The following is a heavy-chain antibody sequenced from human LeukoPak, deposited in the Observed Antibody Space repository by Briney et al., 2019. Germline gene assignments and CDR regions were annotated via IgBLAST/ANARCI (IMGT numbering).Heavy chain of an antibody. CDR2: TYYSGST. CDR1: GGSISSYY. CDR3: ARELYGSGY. V-gene: IGHV4-59*01. J-gene: IGHJ4*02. Sequence: SETLSLTCTVSGGSISSYYWSWIRQPPRRGLEWIGYTYYSGSTNYNPSLKSRVTISVDTSKNQCSLKLSSVTAADTAVYYCARELYGSGYWGQGTLVTVSS. D-gene: IGHD3-10*01.